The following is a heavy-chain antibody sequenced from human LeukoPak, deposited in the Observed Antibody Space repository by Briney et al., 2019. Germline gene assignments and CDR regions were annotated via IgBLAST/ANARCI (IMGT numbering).Heavy chain of an antibody. V-gene: IGHV1-8*03. J-gene: IGHJ5*02. D-gene: IGHD3-16*01. CDR2: MNPNSGNT. CDR3: ALRGVGSRFDP. CDR1: GYTFTSYD. Sequence: ASVRVSCKASGYTFTSYDINWVRQATGQGLEWMGWMNPNSGNTGYAQKFQGRVTITRNTSISTAYMELSSLSSEDTAVYYCALRGVGSRFDPWGQGTLVTVSS.